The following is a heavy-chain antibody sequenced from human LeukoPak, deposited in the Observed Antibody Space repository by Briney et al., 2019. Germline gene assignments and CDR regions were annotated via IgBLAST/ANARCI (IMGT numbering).Heavy chain of an antibody. J-gene: IGHJ6*03. CDR1: GFTFSSYW. Sequence: PGGSLRLSCAASGFTFSSYWMHWVRQAPGKGLVWVSRINSDGSSTSYADSVKGRFTISRDSAKNTLYLQMNSLRAEDTAVYYCARGMITFGGVIVPYMDVWGKGTTVTVSS. V-gene: IGHV3-74*01. CDR3: ARGMITFGGVIVPYMDV. D-gene: IGHD3-16*02. CDR2: INSDGSST.